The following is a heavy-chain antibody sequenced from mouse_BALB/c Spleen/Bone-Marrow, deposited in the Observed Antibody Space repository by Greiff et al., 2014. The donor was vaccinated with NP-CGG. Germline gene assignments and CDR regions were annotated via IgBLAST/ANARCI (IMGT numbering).Heavy chain of an antibody. V-gene: IGHV5-6-5*01. CDR3: AREVDGWYYFDY. J-gene: IGHJ2*01. Sequence: ESGGGLVKPGGSLKLSCAASGFTFSSYAMSWVRQTPEKRLEWVASISSGGSTYYPDSVKGRFTISRDNARNILYLQMSSRRSEDTAMYYCAREVDGWYYFDYWGQGTTLTVSS. CDR2: ISSGGST. CDR1: GFTFSSYA. D-gene: IGHD2-3*01.